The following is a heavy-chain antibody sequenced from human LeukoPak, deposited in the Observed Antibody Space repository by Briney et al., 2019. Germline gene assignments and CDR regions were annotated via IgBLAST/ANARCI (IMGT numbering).Heavy chain of an antibody. CDR1: GFTFSSYG. Sequence: GGSLRLSCAASGFTFSSYGTHWVRQAPGKGLEWVAVISYDGSNKYYADSVKGRFTISRDNSKNTLYLQMNNLRAEDTALYYCAKISGYYPFDYWGQGTLVTVSS. V-gene: IGHV3-30*18. J-gene: IGHJ4*02. CDR3: AKISGYYPFDY. CDR2: ISYDGSNK. D-gene: IGHD3-22*01.